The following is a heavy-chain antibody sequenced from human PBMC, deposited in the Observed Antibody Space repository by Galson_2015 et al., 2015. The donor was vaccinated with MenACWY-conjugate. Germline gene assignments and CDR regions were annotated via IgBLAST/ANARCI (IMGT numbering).Heavy chain of an antibody. Sequence: SVKVSCKASGYTFTSYAMHWVRQAPGQRLEWMGWINAGNGNTKYSQKFQGRVTITRDTSASTAYMELSSLRSEDTAVYYCAREVEYGYYFDYWGQGTLVTVSS. CDR3: AREVEYGYYFDY. CDR1: GYTFTSYA. D-gene: IGHD4-17*01. CDR2: INAGNGNT. V-gene: IGHV1-3*01. J-gene: IGHJ4*02.